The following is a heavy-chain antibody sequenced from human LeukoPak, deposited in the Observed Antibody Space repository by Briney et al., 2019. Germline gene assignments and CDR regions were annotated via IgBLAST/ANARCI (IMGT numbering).Heavy chain of an antibody. CDR1: GGSISSGSYY. D-gene: IGHD2/OR15-2a*01. V-gene: IGHV4-61*02. Sequence: SQTLSLTCTVSGGSISSGSYYWSWIRQPAWRGLEWIGRIYTSGSTNYNPSLKSRVTISVDTSKNQFSLKLSSVTAADTAVYYCARGVHVNYYYYMDVWGKGTTVTISS. CDR2: IYTSGST. J-gene: IGHJ6*03. CDR3: ARGVHVNYYYYMDV.